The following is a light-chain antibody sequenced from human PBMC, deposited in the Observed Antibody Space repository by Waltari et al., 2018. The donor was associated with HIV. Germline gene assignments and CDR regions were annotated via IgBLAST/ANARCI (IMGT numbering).Light chain of an antibody. Sequence: MTQPPSPLSASVGDRVPIACRASQSISSWLAWYQQKPGKAPKLLIYKASSLESGVPSRFSGSGSGTEFTLTISSLQPDDFATYYCQQYNSYPWTFGQGTKVEIK. J-gene: IGKJ1*01. CDR1: QSISSW. CDR2: KAS. V-gene: IGKV1-5*03. CDR3: QQYNSYPWT.